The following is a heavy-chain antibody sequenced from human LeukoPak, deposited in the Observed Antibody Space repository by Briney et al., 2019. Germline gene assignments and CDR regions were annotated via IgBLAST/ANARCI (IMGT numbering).Heavy chain of an antibody. J-gene: IGHJ5*02. CDR1: GASISSTSW. D-gene: IGHD3-22*01. CDR3: AREFNYYDSSGAILGGFDP. Sequence: SETLSLTCAVSGASISSTSWWSWVRQPPGKGLEWIGEIYHSGTTNYNPSLKSRVTISVDKSKNQFSLKLNSVTAADTAVYYCAREFNYYDSSGAILGGFDPWGQGTLVTVSS. V-gene: IGHV4-4*02. CDR2: IYHSGTT.